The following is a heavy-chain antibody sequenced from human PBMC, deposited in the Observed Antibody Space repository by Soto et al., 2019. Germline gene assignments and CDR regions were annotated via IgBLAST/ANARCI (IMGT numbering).Heavy chain of an antibody. D-gene: IGHD3-16*01. V-gene: IGHV5-10-1*01. J-gene: IGHJ4*02. Sequence: EVQLVQSGEEVRKPGESLTISCKTSGYDFSAYWITWVRKMAGKGLEWVGRIDPRDSDTKYSPDLHCHVDISADKSTNIASLQWSSLRTADTAMYYCARFGAGANRVRDDWGQGALVTVSS. CDR3: ARFGAGANRVRDD. CDR1: GYDFSAYW. CDR2: IDPRDSDT.